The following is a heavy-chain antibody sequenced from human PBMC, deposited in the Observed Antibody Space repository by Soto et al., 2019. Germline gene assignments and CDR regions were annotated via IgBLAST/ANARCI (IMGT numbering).Heavy chain of an antibody. V-gene: IGHV1-18*01. CDR3: ARSSSTIPEGWFDL. CDR1: GYTFTSYG. Sequence: ASVKVSCKASGYTFTSYGISWVRQAPGQGLEWMGWISAYNGNTNYAQKLQGRVTMTTDTSTSTAYMELRSLRSDDTAVYYCARSSSTIPEGWFDLWGQGTLVTVSS. D-gene: IGHD2-2*01. J-gene: IGHJ5*02. CDR2: ISAYNGNT.